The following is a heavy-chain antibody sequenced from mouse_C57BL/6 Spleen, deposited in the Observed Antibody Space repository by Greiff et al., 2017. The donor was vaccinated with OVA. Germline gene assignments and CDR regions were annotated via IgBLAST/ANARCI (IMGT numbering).Heavy chain of an antibody. CDR3: ARDQGYADAMDY. CDR1: GFTFSDYY. Sequence: EVHLVESEGGLVQPGSSMKLSCTASGFTFSDYYMAWVRQVPEKGLEWVANINYDGSSTYYLDSLKSRFIISRDNAKNILYLQMSSLKSEDTATYYCARDQGYADAMDYWGQGTSVTVSS. CDR2: INYDGSST. V-gene: IGHV5-16*01. J-gene: IGHJ4*01. D-gene: IGHD3-1*01.